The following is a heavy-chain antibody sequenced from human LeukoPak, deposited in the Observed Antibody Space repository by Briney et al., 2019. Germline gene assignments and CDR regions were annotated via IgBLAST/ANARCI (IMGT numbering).Heavy chain of an antibody. CDR3: ARGRCSSTSCLEYFQH. CDR1: GYTLTELS. V-gene: IGHV1-24*01. D-gene: IGHD2-2*01. Sequence: GASVKVSCKVSGYTLTELSMHWVRQAPGKGLEWMGGFDPEDGETIYAQKFQGRVTMTEDTSTDTAYMELSSLRSEDTAVYYCARGRCSSTSCLEYFQHWGQGTLVTVSS. J-gene: IGHJ1*01. CDR2: FDPEDGET.